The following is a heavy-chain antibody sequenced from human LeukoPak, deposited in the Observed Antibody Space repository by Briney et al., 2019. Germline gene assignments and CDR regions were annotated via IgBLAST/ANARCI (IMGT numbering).Heavy chain of an antibody. CDR2: INAGNGNT. CDR3: ARAEPWFGELFPDY. Sequence: ASVKVSCKASGYTFINFAINWGRQAPGQRPEWIGWINAGNGNTKYSQKFQGRVTITRDTSASTAYMELSSLTSEDTAVYYCARAEPWFGELFPDYWGQGTLVTVSS. CDR1: GYTFINFA. V-gene: IGHV1-3*01. J-gene: IGHJ4*02. D-gene: IGHD3-10*01.